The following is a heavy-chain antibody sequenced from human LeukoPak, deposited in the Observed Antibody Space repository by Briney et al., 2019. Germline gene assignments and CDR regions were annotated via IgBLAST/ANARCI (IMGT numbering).Heavy chain of an antibody. CDR1: GFTFSSYA. J-gene: IGHJ4*02. D-gene: IGHD3-10*01. Sequence: GGSLRLSCAASGFTFSSYAMHWVRQAPGKGLEWVAVISYDGSNKYYADSVKGRFTISRDNSKNTLYLQMNSLRAEDTAVYYCVKHRLVRGVITDYYFDYWGQGTLVTVSS. CDR2: ISYDGSNK. CDR3: VKHRLVRGVITDYYFDY. V-gene: IGHV3-30-3*02.